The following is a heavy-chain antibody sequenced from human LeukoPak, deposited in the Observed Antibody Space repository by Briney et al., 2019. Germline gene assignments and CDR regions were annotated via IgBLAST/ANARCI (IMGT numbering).Heavy chain of an antibody. D-gene: IGHD3-10*01. Sequence: PGRSLRLSCAASGFTFSSYAMHWVRQAPGKGLEWVAVISYDGSNKYYADSVKGRFTISRDNSKNTLYLQMNSLRAEDTAVYYCARGGGSEKPKAHFDYWGQGTLVTVSS. CDR3: ARGGGSEKPKAHFDY. CDR1: GFTFSSYA. CDR2: ISYDGSNK. J-gene: IGHJ4*02. V-gene: IGHV3-30-3*01.